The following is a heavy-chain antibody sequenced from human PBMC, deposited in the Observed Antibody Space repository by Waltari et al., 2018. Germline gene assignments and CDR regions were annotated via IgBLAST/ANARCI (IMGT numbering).Heavy chain of an antibody. CDR2: INHSGST. CDR3: ATFGGDPRGDDY. V-gene: IGHV4-34*01. CDR1: GGSFSGYY. D-gene: IGHD3-16*01. J-gene: IGHJ4*02. Sequence: QVQLQQWGAGLLKPSETLSLTCAVYGGSFSGYYWSWIRQPPGKGLEWIGEINHSGSTNYNPSLKSRVTISVDTSKNQFSLKLSSVTAADTAVYYCATFGGDPRGDDYWGQGTLVTVSS.